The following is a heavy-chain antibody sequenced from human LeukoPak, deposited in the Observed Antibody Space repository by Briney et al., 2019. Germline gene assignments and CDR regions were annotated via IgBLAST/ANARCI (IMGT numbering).Heavy chain of an antibody. D-gene: IGHD3-22*01. V-gene: IGHV1-58*01. CDR1: GFTFTSSA. Sequence: SVKVSCKASGFTFTSSAVQWVRQARGQRLEWIGWIVVGSGNTNYAQKFQERVTITRDMSTSTAYMELSSLRSEDTAVYYCARDHSYYYDSSEEPWYFDLWGRGTLVTVSS. J-gene: IGHJ2*01. CDR2: IVVGSGNT. CDR3: ARDHSYYYDSSEEPWYFDL.